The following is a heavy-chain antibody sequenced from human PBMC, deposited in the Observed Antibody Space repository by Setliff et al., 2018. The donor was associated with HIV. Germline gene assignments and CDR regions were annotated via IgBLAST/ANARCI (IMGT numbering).Heavy chain of an antibody. CDR2: MFSNGST. CDR1: GASINRGDYH. V-gene: IGHV4-61*08. Sequence: SETLSLTCSVSGASINRGDYHWNWIRQPPGKGLEWIGYMFSNGSTNHNPSLKSRVTISIDTSKNQFSLKLTSVTSADTAVYFCARVRLRVPPSIFDYWGQGALVTVSS. J-gene: IGHJ4*02. D-gene: IGHD2-2*01. CDR3: ARVRLRVPPSIFDY.